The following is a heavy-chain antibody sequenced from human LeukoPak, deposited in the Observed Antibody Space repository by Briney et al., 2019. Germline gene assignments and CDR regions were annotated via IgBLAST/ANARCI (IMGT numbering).Heavy chain of an antibody. CDR3: ARAWYPEYFQY. Sequence: PGGSLRLSCTASGFTFSSYEMHWVRQAPGRGLEWVSYISTSGSVIYYAESVKGRFTISRDSAKNSVNLQMNSLRAEDTAVYYCARAWYPEYFQYWGQGTLVTVSS. V-gene: IGHV3-48*03. CDR2: ISTSGSVI. D-gene: IGHD6-13*01. CDR1: GFTFSSYE. J-gene: IGHJ1*01.